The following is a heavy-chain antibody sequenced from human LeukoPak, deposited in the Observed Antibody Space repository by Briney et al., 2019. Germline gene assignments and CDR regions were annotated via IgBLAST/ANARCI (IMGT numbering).Heavy chain of an antibody. CDR3: ARVREYSSGWTSSWFDP. Sequence: SETLSLTCTVSGGSISSYYWSCIRQPPGKGLEWIGYIYYSGSTNYNPSLKSRVTISVDTSKKQFSLKLSSVTAADTAVYYCARVREYSSGWTSSWFDPWGQGTLVTVSS. CDR2: IYYSGST. D-gene: IGHD6-19*01. J-gene: IGHJ5*02. V-gene: IGHV4-59*01. CDR1: GGSISSYY.